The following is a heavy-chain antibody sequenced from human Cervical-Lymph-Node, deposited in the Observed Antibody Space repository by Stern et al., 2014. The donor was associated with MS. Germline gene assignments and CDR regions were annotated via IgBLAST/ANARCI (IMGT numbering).Heavy chain of an antibody. V-gene: IGHV3-9*01. CDR1: GFTFDDYD. CDR3: AKDVRVYSSGWFSGMDV. CDR2: ISWSSGSI. Sequence: EVQLLESGGGLVQPGRSLRLSCVGSGFTFDDYDMHWVRQAPGKGLEWVSTISWSSGSIGYADSVKGRFTTSRDNAKNSLYLQMNSLKPEDTALYYCAKDVRVYSSGWFSGMDVWGQGTTVTVSS. J-gene: IGHJ6*02. D-gene: IGHD6-19*01.